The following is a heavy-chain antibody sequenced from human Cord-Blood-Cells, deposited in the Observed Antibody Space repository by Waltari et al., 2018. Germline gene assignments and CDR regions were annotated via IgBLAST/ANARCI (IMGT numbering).Heavy chain of an antibody. Sequence: QLQLQESGPGLVKPSETLSLTCTVSGGPISSRSYYWGWSRQPTGNGLAWIGSIYYSGSTYYNPSLKSRFTISVDTSKNQFSLKLSSVTAADTAVYYCARQFMITFGGVIGYYYGMDVWGQGTTVTVSS. CDR2: IYYSGST. V-gene: IGHV4-39*01. CDR3: ARQFMITFGGVIGYYYGMDV. J-gene: IGHJ6*02. CDR1: GGPISSRSYY. D-gene: IGHD3-16*01.